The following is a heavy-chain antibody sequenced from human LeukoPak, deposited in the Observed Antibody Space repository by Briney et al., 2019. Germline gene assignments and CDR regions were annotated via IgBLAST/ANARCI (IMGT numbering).Heavy chain of an antibody. Sequence: SETLSLTCAGYGESFTDYFWSWIRQTPDKGLEWIGEITHSGDTNYNPSLKSRVTFLVDTSKTQFSLILSSATAADTAIYYCARRRLGRVPHWIDLWGQGTLVTVSS. CDR3: ARRRLGRVPHWIDL. CDR1: GESFTDYF. D-gene: IGHD1-26*01. CDR2: ITHSGDT. V-gene: IGHV4-34*01. J-gene: IGHJ5*02.